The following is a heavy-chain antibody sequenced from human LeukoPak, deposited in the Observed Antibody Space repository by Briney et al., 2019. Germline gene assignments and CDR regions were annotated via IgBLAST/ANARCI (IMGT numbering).Heavy chain of an antibody. CDR2: IYYSGST. J-gene: IGHJ3*02. Sequence: SETLSLTCTVSGGSISSYYWSWIRQPPGKGLEWIGYIYYSGSTNYNPSLKSRVTISVDTSKNQFSLKLSSVTAADTAVYYCASCGGDCRSGAFDIWGQGTMVTVSS. V-gene: IGHV4-59*01. D-gene: IGHD2-21*02. CDR3: ASCGGDCRSGAFDI. CDR1: GGSISSYY.